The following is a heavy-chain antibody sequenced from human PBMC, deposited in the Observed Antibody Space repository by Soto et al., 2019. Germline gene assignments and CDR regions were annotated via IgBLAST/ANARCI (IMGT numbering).Heavy chain of an antibody. D-gene: IGHD6-19*01. V-gene: IGHV4-39*01. Sequence: QLQLQESGPGLVKPSETLSLTCAVSGGSISSSSYYWGWIRQPPGKGLEWIGSIYYSGSTYYTPSLQSRVARSVDTSKKQFPLELNSVTAAATAVYYCARRTVNMRTFYSGLKTHCFDYWGQGTLVTVSS. CDR2: IYYSGST. CDR3: ARRTVNMRTFYSGLKTHCFDY. CDR1: GGSISSSSYY. J-gene: IGHJ4*02.